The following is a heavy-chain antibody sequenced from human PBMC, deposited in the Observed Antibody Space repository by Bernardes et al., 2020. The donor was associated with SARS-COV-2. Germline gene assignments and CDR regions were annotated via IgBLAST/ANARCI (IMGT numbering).Heavy chain of an antibody. CDR1: GFTFSSYS. V-gene: IGHV3-21*06. Sequence: GGTLRLSCAASGFTFSSYSFNWVRQAPGKGPEWVSAISGGGDSTTYADSMKGRFTISRDNAKNLLYLQMNSLRVEDTAVYYCAREIDIPVGGKFRPPDYWRLGTRVTVAS. CDR3: AREIDIPVGGKFRPPDY. CDR2: ISGGGDST. D-gene: IGHD2-15*01. J-gene: IGHJ4*01.